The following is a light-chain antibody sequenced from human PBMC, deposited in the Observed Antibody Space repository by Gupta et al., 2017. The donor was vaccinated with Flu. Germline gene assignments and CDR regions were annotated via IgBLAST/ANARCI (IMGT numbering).Light chain of an antibody. CDR1: QSISSY. CDR2: AAS. Sequence: IKQTQSSSSMLSSAGDRVTITCRASQSISSYLNWYQQKPGKAPKLLIYAASSLQSGVPSRFSGSESGTDFTLTISSLQPEDFATYYCQQSYSNPWTFGQGTKVEIK. V-gene: IGKV1-39*01. CDR3: QQSYSNPWT. J-gene: IGKJ1*01.